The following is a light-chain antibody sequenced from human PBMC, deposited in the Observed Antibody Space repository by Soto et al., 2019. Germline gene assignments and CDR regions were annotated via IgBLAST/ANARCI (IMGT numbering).Light chain of an antibody. CDR2: EVS. CDR3: SSYHGSNYV. V-gene: IGLV2-8*01. Sequence: QSVLTQPPSASGSPGQSVTISCTGTSSDVGGYNYVSWYQQHPGKAPKLMIYEVSKRPSGVPDRFSGSKSGNTASLTVSGLQAEDEADYYCSSYHGSNYVFGNGTKVTV. CDR1: SSDVGGYNY. J-gene: IGLJ1*01.